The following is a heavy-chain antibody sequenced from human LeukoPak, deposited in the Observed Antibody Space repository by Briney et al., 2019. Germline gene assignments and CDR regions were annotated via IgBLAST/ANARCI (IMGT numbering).Heavy chain of an antibody. CDR2: ISGDGNAK. D-gene: IGHD2/OR15-2a*01. CDR1: GFSFSSYS. Sequence: GGSLRLSCAASGFSFSSYSINWVSQAPGKGLEWVSYISGDGNAKHYTDSVRGRFTISRDSAKNALYLQMNSLRAEDTAVYFCARDYVYAFDYWGQGTLVTVSS. CDR3: ARDYVYAFDY. V-gene: IGHV3-48*01. J-gene: IGHJ4*02.